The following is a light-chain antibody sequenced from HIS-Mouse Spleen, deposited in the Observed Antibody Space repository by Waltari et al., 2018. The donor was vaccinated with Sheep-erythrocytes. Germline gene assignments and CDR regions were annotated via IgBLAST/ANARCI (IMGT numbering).Light chain of an antibody. CDR2: DAS. V-gene: IGKV3-11*01. Sequence: EIVLTQSPATLSLSPGERATLSCRASQSVSSYLAWYQQKPGQAPRLLIYDASNRATGIPARFSGSVSVTDFTLTISSLEPEDFAVYYCQQLTFGGGTKVEIK. CDR1: QSVSSY. J-gene: IGKJ4*01. CDR3: QQLT.